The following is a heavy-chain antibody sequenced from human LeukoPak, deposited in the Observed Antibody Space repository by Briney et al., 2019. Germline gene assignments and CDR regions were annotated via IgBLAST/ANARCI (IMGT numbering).Heavy chain of an antibody. CDR3: AREVEYSISSLYFDY. V-gene: IGHV3-30*03. J-gene: IGHJ4*02. D-gene: IGHD5-18*01. CDR2: FAYDGTSK. Sequence: GGSLRLSCAASGFTFRDYPMHWVRQAPGKGLEWVAVFAYDGTSKYGDSVKGRFTISRENSKNTIHLQMNGLRPDVTAIYYCAREVEYSISSLYFDYWGQGALVTVSS. CDR1: GFTFRDYP.